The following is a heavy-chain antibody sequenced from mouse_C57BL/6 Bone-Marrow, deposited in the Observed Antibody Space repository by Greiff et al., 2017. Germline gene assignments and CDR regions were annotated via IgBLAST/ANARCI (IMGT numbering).Heavy chain of an antibody. CDR2: IYPGDGDT. D-gene: IGHD2-3*01. Sequence: QVHVKQSGAELVKPGASVKISCKASGYAFSSYWMNWVKQRPGKGLEWIGQIYPGDGDTNYNGKFKGKATLTADKSSSTASMQLSSLTSEDSAVYFCARERGYYPFFAYWGQGTLVTVSA. CDR3: ARERGYYPFFAY. J-gene: IGHJ3*01. CDR1: GYAFSSYW. V-gene: IGHV1-80*01.